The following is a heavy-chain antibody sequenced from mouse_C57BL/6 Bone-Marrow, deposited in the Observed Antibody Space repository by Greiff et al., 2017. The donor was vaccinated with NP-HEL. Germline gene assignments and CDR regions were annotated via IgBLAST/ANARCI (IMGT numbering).Heavy chain of an antibody. V-gene: IGHV1-19*01. J-gene: IGHJ2*01. Sequence: EVQLQQSGPVLVKPGASVKMSCKASGYTFTDYYMNWVKQSHGKSLEWIGVINPYNGGTSYNQKFKGKATLTVDKSSSTAYMELNSLTSEDSAVYYWAREDDYARDYWGQGTTLTVSS. CDR3: AREDDYARDY. CDR1: GYTFTDYY. CDR2: INPYNGGT. D-gene: IGHD1-1*01.